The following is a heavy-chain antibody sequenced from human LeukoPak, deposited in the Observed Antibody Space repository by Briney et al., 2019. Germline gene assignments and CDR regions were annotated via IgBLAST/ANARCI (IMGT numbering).Heavy chain of an antibody. CDR1: GGSISSSNW. CDR2: IYHSGST. Sequence: SETLSLTCAVSGGSISSSNWWSWVRQPPGKGLEWIGEIYHSGSTNYNPSLKSRVTISVDKSKNQFSLKLSSVTAADTAVYYCARDPPDYGDYFDYWGQGTLVTVSS. J-gene: IGHJ4*02. CDR3: ARDPPDYGDYFDY. V-gene: IGHV4-4*02. D-gene: IGHD4-17*01.